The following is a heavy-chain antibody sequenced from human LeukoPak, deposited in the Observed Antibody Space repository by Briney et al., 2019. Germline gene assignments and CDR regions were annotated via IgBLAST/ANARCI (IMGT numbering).Heavy chain of an antibody. CDR3: ARDLSSTSNWERDY. CDR2: INPNSGGT. V-gene: IGHV1-2*06. D-gene: IGHD7-27*01. Sequence: ASVKVSCKASGYTFTAYFMHWVRQAPGQGLEWMGRINPNSGGTNYAQEFQGRVTMTRDTSISTAYMELSGLRSDDTAVYDCARDLSSTSNWERDYWGQGTLVTVSS. CDR1: GYTFTAYF. J-gene: IGHJ4*02.